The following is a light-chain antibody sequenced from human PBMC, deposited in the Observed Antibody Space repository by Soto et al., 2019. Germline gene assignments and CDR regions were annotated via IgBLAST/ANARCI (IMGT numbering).Light chain of an antibody. CDR2: DAS. J-gene: IGKJ5*01. CDR1: QSVGSY. Sequence: EIVLTQSPATLSLSPGERATLSCRASQSVGSYLAWYHQKPGQAPRLLIYDASNRATGIPARFSGSGSGTDFTLTISSLEPEDFAVYYCQQRANWPPTFGQGTRLEIK. V-gene: IGKV3-11*01. CDR3: QQRANWPPT.